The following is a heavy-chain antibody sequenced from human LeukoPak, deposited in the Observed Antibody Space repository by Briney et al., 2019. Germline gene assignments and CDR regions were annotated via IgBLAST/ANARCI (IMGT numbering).Heavy chain of an antibody. Sequence: ASVKVSCKASGYTFTSNYIHWVRQAPGQGLEWMGMIYPRDGSTSYAQEFQGRVTVTRDTSTSTVHMELSGLRSEDTAVYYCARDQEGFDYWGQGTLVTVSS. CDR2: IYPRDGST. V-gene: IGHV1-46*01. J-gene: IGHJ4*02. CDR3: ARDQEGFDY. CDR1: GYTFTSNY.